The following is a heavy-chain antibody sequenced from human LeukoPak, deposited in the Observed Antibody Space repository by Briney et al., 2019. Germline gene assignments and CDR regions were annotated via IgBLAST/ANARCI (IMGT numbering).Heavy chain of an antibody. CDR3: ARAGSGSGSYRWMIAY. Sequence: GGSLRLSCAASGFTFSSYDMHWVRQATGKGLEWVSAIGTAGDTYYPGSVKGRFTISRENAKNSLYLQMNSLRAGDTAVYYCARAGSGSGSYRWMIAYWGQGTLVTVSS. J-gene: IGHJ4*02. CDR1: GFTFSSYD. D-gene: IGHD3-10*01. V-gene: IGHV3-13*01. CDR2: IGTAGDT.